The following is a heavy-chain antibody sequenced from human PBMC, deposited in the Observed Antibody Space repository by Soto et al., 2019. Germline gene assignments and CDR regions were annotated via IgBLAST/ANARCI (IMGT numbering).Heavy chain of an antibody. D-gene: IGHD2-8*02. CDR2: ISWNSGTI. CDR1: GFSFEDYA. J-gene: IGHJ6*02. CDR3: AKSTGGTANGMGV. Sequence: EVQVVESGGGLVQPGRSLRLSCAASGFSFEDYAMHWVRQAPGKGLEWVSGISWNSGTIGYADSVKGRFTISRDNAKNSLYLQMNSLRAEDTALYYCAKSTGGTANGMGVWGQGHTVNVS. V-gene: IGHV3-9*01.